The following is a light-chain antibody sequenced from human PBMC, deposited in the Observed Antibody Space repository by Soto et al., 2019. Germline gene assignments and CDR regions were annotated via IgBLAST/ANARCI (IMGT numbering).Light chain of an antibody. CDR1: QGIGSY. Sequence: DIQLTQSPSFLSASVGDRVTITCRASQGIGSYLAWYQQKPGKAPKLLIYAASTLQSGVPSRFSGSGSGTEFTLTISSLQPEDFATYSCQQVTSYPLTFGGGPKVEIK. CDR2: AAS. J-gene: IGKJ4*01. V-gene: IGKV1-9*01. CDR3: QQVTSYPLT.